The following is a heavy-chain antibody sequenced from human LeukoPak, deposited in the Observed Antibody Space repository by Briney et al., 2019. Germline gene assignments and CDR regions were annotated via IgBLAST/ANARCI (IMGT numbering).Heavy chain of an antibody. CDR3: ARFYRERGDYIDPFDY. Sequence: PSETLSLTCTVSGGPFTSSSYYWGWVRQPPGKGLEWIGAIYYDGSTTYTPSLKSRVTISVDTSESQFSLRLNSVTAADTAVYYCARFYRERGDYIDPFDYWGQGTLVTASS. CDR1: GGPFTSSSYY. V-gene: IGHV4-39*07. CDR2: IYYDGST. D-gene: IGHD4-17*01. J-gene: IGHJ4*02.